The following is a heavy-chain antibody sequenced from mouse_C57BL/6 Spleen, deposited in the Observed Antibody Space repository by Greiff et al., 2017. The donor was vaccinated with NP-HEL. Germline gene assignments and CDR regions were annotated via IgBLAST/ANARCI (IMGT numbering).Heavy chain of an antibody. CDR2: ISYDGSN. D-gene: IGHD1-1*01. CDR3: ARAVYYGSSHYFDY. Sequence: EVQLQQSGPGLVKPSQSLSLTCSVTGYSITSGYYWNWIRQFPGNKLEWMGYISYDGSNNYNPSLKNRISITRDTSKNQFFLKLNSVTTEDTATYYCARAVYYGSSHYFDYWGQGTTLTVSS. V-gene: IGHV3-6*01. CDR1: GYSITSGYY. J-gene: IGHJ2*01.